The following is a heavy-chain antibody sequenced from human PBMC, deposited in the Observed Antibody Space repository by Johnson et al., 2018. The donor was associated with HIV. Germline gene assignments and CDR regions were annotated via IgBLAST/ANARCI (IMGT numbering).Heavy chain of an antibody. Sequence: VQLVESGGGVVQPGGSLRLSCAASGFTFSSYGMHWVRQAPGKGLEWVAFIRYDGSNKYYADSVKGRFTISRDNSKNTLYLQMNSLRAEDTAVYYCAKSRVTDAFDIWGHGTLVTVSS. CDR1: GFTFSSYG. D-gene: IGHD6-13*01. CDR2: IRYDGSNK. J-gene: IGHJ3*02. V-gene: IGHV3-30*02. CDR3: AKSRVTDAFDI.